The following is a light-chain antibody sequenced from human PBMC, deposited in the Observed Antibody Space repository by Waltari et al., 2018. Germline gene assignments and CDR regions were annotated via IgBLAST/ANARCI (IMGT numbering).Light chain of an antibody. CDR3: QKYNSAPSIT. Sequence: DIQMTQSPSSLSASLGARVTLTCRASQGIANYLAWYQQKPGKVPKLLIYAASTLHSGVLSRFSGSGSGTDFTLTISSLQPEDVATYYCQKYNSAPSITFGQGTRLEIK. CDR1: QGIANY. J-gene: IGKJ5*01. V-gene: IGKV1-27*01. CDR2: AAS.